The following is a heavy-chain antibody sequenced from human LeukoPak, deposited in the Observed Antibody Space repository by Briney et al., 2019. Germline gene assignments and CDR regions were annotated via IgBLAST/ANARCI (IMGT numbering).Heavy chain of an antibody. V-gene: IGHV1-69*05. CDR2: IIPIIGTA. Sequence: SVKVSCKASGCTFTSYDISWVRQAPGQGLEWMGGIIPIIGTANYAQKFQGRVTITTDTSTSTAYMELSRRRSYDTAVDYCARAINDSSGNWPYFDYWGRGTLVTASS. CDR3: ARAINDSSGNWPYFDY. J-gene: IGHJ4*02. D-gene: IGHD3-22*01. CDR1: GCTFTSYD.